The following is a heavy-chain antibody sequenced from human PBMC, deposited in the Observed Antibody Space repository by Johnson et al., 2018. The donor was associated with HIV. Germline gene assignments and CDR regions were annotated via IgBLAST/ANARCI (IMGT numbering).Heavy chain of an antibody. CDR3: ARVGRGMGTEDACDI. J-gene: IGHJ3*02. Sequence: VQLVESGGGVVQPGKSLRLSCAASGFTFSTYPMHWVRQAPGKGLEWVALMSYDGSNKYYADSVKGRFTISRDNSKNTLYLQLNSLSAEDTAVYYCARVGRGMGTEDACDIWGQGTMVTVSS. V-gene: IGHV3-30-3*01. D-gene: IGHD1-14*01. CDR2: MSYDGSNK. CDR1: GFTFSTYP.